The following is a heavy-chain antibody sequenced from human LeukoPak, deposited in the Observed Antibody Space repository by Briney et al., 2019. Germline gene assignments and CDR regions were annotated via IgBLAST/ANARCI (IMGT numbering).Heavy chain of an antibody. V-gene: IGHV4-59*08. Sequence: XETLSLTCTVSGGSISTYYWNWIRQPPGKGLEWIGYIYYSGSTNYNPSLMSRVTISVDTSKNQFSLKLSSVTAADTAVYYCARLLPAAGYWYFDLWGRGTLVSVSS. D-gene: IGHD6-13*01. CDR3: ARLLPAAGYWYFDL. CDR2: IYYSGST. J-gene: IGHJ2*01. CDR1: GGSISTYY.